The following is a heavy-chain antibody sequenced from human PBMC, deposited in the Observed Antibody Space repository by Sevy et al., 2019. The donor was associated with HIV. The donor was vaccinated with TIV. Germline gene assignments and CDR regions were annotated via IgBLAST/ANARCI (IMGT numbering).Heavy chain of an antibody. J-gene: IGHJ4*02. CDR3: ARGATSGWDYFDS. V-gene: IGHV3-21*06. CDR2: ISGLSNYI. D-gene: IGHD6-19*01. Sequence: GGCLRLSCVASGFTFSNYNISWVRQAPGKGLEWVSYISGLSNYIYYADSLGGRFTISRDNAKNSVYLQMNSLRTEDTAVYYCARGATSGWDYFDSWGQGTLVTVSS. CDR1: GFTFSNYN.